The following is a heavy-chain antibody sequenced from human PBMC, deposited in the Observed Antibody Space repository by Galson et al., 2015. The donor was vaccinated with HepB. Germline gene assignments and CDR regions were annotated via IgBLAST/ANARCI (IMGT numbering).Heavy chain of an antibody. D-gene: IGHD3-22*01. CDR2: IDPSDSYT. CDR3: ASLVTYYYDSSGYREGGWFDP. V-gene: IGHV5-10-1*01. Sequence: QSGAEMKKPGESLRISCKGSGYSFTSYWISWVRQMPGKGLEWMGRIDPSDSYTNYSPSFQGHVTISADKSISTAYLQWSSLKASDTAMYYCASLVTYYYDSSGYREGGWFDPWGQGTLVTVSS. J-gene: IGHJ5*02. CDR1: GYSFTSYW.